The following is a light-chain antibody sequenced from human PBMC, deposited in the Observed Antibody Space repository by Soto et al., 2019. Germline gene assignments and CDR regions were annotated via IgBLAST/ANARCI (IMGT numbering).Light chain of an antibody. CDR3: QQSYSTPA. CDR1: QSISSY. J-gene: IGKJ1*01. Sequence: DIQITQSPSSLSASVGDRVTITCRASQSISSYLNWYQQKPGKAPKLLIYAASSLQSGVPSRFSGSGSGTDFTLTISSLQPEDFATYYCQQSYSTPACGQGTTGDIK. V-gene: IGKV1-39*01. CDR2: AAS.